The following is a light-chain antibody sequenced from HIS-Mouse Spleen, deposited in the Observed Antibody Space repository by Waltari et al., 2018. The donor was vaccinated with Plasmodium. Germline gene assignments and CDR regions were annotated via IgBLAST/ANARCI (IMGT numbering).Light chain of an antibody. V-gene: IGLV1-44*01. J-gene: IGLJ3*02. CDR1: SSTIGSNT. Sequence: QSVLTQPPSASGTPGQRVTIPCSVSSSTIGSNTVNWYQQLPGTAPKLLIYSNNQRPSGVPDRFSGSKSGTSASLAISGLQSEDEADYYCAAWDDSLNGVFGGGTKLTVL. CDR3: AAWDDSLNGV. CDR2: SNN.